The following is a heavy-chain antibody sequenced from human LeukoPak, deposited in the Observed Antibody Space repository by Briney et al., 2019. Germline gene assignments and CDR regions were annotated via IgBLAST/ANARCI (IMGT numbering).Heavy chain of an antibody. CDR1: GFTISSNY. CDR2: IYSGGST. Sequence: PGGSLRLSCAASGFTISSNYMSWVRQAPGRGLEWVSVIYSGGSTYYEDSVKGRFTISRDNSKNTLYLQMNSLRAEDTAVYYCARVETGYSYLFDYWGQGTLVTVSS. D-gene: IGHD3-9*01. V-gene: IGHV3-66*01. J-gene: IGHJ4*02. CDR3: ARVETGYSYLFDY.